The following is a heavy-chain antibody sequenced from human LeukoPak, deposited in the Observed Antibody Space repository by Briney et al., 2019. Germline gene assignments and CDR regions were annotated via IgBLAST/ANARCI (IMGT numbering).Heavy chain of an antibody. V-gene: IGHV4-38-2*01. CDR1: GYSISSGYY. J-gene: IGHJ4*02. CDR3: ARSQEGSSSVSDFDY. Sequence: PSETLSLTCAVSGYSISSGYYWGWIRQPPGKGLEWIGSIYHSGSTYYNPSLKSRVTISVDTSKNQFSLKLSSVTAADTAVYYCARSQEGSSSVSDFDYWGQGTLVTVSS. CDR2: IYHSGST. D-gene: IGHD6-6*01.